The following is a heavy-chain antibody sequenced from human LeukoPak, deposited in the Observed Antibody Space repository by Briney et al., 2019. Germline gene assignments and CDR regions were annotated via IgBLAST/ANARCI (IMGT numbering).Heavy chain of an antibody. CDR3: ARDCSSSWYNWFDP. CDR1: GFTFSSYA. D-gene: IGHD6-13*01. CDR2: ISYDGSNK. V-gene: IGHV3-30-3*01. J-gene: IGHJ5*02. Sequence: GGSLRLSCAASGFTFSSYAMHWVRQAPGKGLEWVAVISYDGSNKYYADSVKGRFTISRDNSKNTLYLQMNSLRAEDTAVYYCARDCSSSWYNWFDPWGQGTLVTVSS.